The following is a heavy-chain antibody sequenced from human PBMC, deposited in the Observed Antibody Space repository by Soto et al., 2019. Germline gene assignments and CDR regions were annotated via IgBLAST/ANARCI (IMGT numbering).Heavy chain of an antibody. V-gene: IGHV2-5*02. Sequence: QITLKESGPTLVKPTQTLTLTCTFSGFSLSTSGVGVTWIRQPPRKALEGLALIYWDDDKRYSPSLKNRLTSTKDTSKNQVVITMTNMDPVDTATYYCAHYDYGGLVYWGQGALVTVSS. CDR1: GFSLSTSGVG. CDR2: IYWDDDK. J-gene: IGHJ4*02. CDR3: AHYDYGGLVY. D-gene: IGHD4-17*01.